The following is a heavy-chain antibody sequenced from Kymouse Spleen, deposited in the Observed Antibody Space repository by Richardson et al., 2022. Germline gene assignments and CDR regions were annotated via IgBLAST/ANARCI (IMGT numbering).Heavy chain of an antibody. J-gene: IGHJ4*02. Sequence: QVQLVESGGGVVQPGRSLRLSCAASGFTFSSYGMHWVRQAPGKGLEWVAVIWYDGSNKYYADSVKGRFTISRDNSKNTLYLQMNSLRAEDTAVYYCAREGTFFDYWGQGTLVTVSS. D-gene: IGHD3-10*01,IGHD3-16*02,IGHD7-27*02. CDR2: IWYDGSNK. V-gene: IGHV3-33*01. CDR3: AREGTFFDY. CDR1: GFTFSSYG.